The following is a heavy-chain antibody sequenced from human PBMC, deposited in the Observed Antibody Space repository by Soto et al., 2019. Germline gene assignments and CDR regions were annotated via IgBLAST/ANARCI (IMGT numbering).Heavy chain of an antibody. CDR3: ARVNLLRFVEWLSYFDY. Sequence: QVQLVQAGAEVKKPGASVKVSCKASGYTFTSYGISWVRQAPGQGLEWMGWISAYNGHTNYAQKLQGRVTMTTDNTTSTDYMELRSLRSDDTAVYYCARVNLLRFVEWLSYFDYWGQGSLVAVSS. V-gene: IGHV1-18*01. CDR1: GYTFTSYG. D-gene: IGHD3-3*01. J-gene: IGHJ4*02. CDR2: ISAYNGHT.